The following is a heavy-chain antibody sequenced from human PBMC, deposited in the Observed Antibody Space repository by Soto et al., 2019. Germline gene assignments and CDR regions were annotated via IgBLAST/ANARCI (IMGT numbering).Heavy chain of an antibody. J-gene: IGHJ6*02. V-gene: IGHV1-8*01. D-gene: IGHD3-3*01. CDR2: MNPNSGNT. CDR3: ARVDFWSGYSRNYYYYYGMDV. CDR1: GYSFTSYD. Sequence: ASVNGSCKGAGYSFTSYDIKWVRQDTGQGLEWMGWMNPNSGNTGYAQKFQGRVTMTRNTSISTAYMELSSLRTEDTAVYYCARVDFWSGYSRNYYYYYGMDVWGQGTTVPVSS.